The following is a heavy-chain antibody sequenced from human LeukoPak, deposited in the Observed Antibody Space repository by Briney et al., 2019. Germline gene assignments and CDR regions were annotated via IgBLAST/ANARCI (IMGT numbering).Heavy chain of an antibody. CDR1: GFTFSSYW. CDR2: IKQDATEQ. D-gene: IGHD6-13*01. CDR3: ARVYSSSYDAFDI. V-gene: IGHV3-7*04. J-gene: IGHJ3*02. Sequence: GGSLRLSCAASGFTFSSYWMSWVRQAPGKGLEWVANIKQDATEQYYVESAKGRFTISRDNTKNSLYLQVNSLRAEDTAVYYCARVYSSSYDAFDIWGQGTMVTVSS.